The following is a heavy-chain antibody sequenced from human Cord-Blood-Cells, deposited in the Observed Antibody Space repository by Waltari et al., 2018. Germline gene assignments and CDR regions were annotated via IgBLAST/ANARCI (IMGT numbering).Heavy chain of an antibody. CDR1: GYTLTELS. J-gene: IGHJ4*02. V-gene: IGHV1-24*01. CDR3: ATHRVALAYYDFWSGYFGY. D-gene: IGHD3-3*01. Sequence: QVQLVQSGAEVKKPGASVKVSCTVSGYTLTELSMHWVRQAPGTGPEWMGGFDPEDGETIYAQKFQGRVTMTEDTSTDTAYMELSSLRSEDTAVYYCATHRVALAYYDFWSGYFGYWGQGTLVTVSS. CDR2: FDPEDGET.